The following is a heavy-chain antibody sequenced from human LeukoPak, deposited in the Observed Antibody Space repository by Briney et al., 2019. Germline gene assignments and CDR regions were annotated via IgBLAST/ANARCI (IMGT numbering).Heavy chain of an antibody. CDR3: ARVSYDILTGLYYFDY. Sequence: GRSLRLSCAASGFTFSSYAMHWVRQAPGKGLEWVAVISYDGSNKYYADSVKGRFTISRDNSKNTLYLQMNSLRAEDTAVYYCARVSYDILTGLYYFDYWGQGTLVTVSS. CDR1: GFTFSSYA. V-gene: IGHV3-30*04. CDR2: ISYDGSNK. J-gene: IGHJ4*02. D-gene: IGHD3-9*01.